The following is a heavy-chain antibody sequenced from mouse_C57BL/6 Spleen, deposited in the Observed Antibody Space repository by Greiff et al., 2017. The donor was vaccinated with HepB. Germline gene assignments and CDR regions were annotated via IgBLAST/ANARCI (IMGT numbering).Heavy chain of an antibody. CDR3: ERHYYGSRPFDY. CDR1: GYTFTSYW. J-gene: IGHJ2*01. D-gene: IGHD1-1*01. Sequence: QVQLQQPGAELVMPGASVKLSCKASGYTFTSYWMHWVKQRPGQGLECIGEIDPSDSYTNYNQKFKGKSTFTVDKSSSTAYMQLSSLTSEDSAVYYCERHYYGSRPFDYWGQGTTLTVSS. CDR2: IDPSDSYT. V-gene: IGHV1-69*01.